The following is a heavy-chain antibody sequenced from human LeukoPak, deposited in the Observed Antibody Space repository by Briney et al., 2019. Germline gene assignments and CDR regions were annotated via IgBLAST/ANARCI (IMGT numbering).Heavy chain of an antibody. CDR1: GGSISSSSYY. CDR2: IYTSGST. Sequence: SETLSLTCTVSGGSISSSSYYWSWIRQPAGKGLEWIGRIYTSGSTNYNPSLKSRVTISVDTSKNQFSLKLSSVTAADTAVYYCARGARFLEWFMDAFDIWGQGTMVTVPS. CDR3: ARGARFLEWFMDAFDI. V-gene: IGHV4-61*02. D-gene: IGHD3-3*01. J-gene: IGHJ3*02.